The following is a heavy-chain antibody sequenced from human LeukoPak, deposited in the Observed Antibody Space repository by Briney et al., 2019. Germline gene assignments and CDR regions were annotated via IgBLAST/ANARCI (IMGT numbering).Heavy chain of an antibody. D-gene: IGHD1-1*01. CDR2: IKKDGSEK. J-gene: IGHJ6*03. CDR3: AREGTGRYYYYYYMDV. Sequence: PGGSLRLSCAASGFTFSSYWMSWVRQAPGKGLEWVANIKKDGSEKYYVDSVKGRFTISRDNAKNSLYLQMNSLRAEDTAVYYCAREGTGRYYYYYYMDVWGKGTTVTISS. CDR1: GFTFSSYW. V-gene: IGHV3-7*01.